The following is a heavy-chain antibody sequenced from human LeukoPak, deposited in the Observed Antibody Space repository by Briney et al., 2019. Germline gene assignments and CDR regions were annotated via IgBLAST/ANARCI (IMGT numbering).Heavy chain of an antibody. D-gene: IGHD6-13*01. CDR1: GGSFSGYY. V-gene: IGHV4-34*01. Sequence: SENLSLTCAVYGGSFSGYYWSWIRQPPGKGLEWIGEINHSGSTNYNPSLKSRVTISVDTSKNQFSLKLSSVTAADTAVYYCASFSGGYCSSWYNYWGQGTLVTVSS. J-gene: IGHJ4*02. CDR3: ASFSGGYCSSWYNY. CDR2: INHSGST.